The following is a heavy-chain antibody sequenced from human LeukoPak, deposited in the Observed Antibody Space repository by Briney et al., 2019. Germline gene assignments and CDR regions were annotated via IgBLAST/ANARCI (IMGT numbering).Heavy chain of an antibody. J-gene: IGHJ4*02. CDR1: GFTFSSYE. Sequence: PGGSLRLSCAASGFTFSSYEMNWVRRAPGKGLEWVSYISSSGSTIYYADSVKGRFTISRDNSKNTLYLQMNSLRAEDTAVYYCARRAGAYSHPYDYWGQGTLVTVSS. CDR2: ISSSGSTI. D-gene: IGHD4/OR15-4a*01. CDR3: ARRAGAYSHPYDY. V-gene: IGHV3-48*03.